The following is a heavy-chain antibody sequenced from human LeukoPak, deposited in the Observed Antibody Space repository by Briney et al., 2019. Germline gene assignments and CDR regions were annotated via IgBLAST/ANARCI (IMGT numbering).Heavy chain of an antibody. CDR3: ARGLDKAAAGPDY. V-gene: IGHV4-34*01. CDR1: GGSFSGYY. Sequence: SETLSLTCAVYGGSFSGYYWSWIRQPPGKGLEWIGEINHSGSTNYNPSLKSRVTISVDTSKNQFSLKLSSVTAADTAVYYCARGLDKAAAGPDYWGQGTLVTVSS. CDR2: INHSGST. J-gene: IGHJ4*02. D-gene: IGHD6-13*01.